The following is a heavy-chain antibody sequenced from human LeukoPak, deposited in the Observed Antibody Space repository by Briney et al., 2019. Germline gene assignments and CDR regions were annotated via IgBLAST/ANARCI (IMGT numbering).Heavy chain of an antibody. Sequence: PGGSLRLSCAASGFTFSSYAMSWVRQAPGKGLEWVSAISGGGGSTYYADSVKGRFTISRDNSKNTLYLQMNSLRAEDTAVYYCAKVPGRRRDGYNYWGQGTLVTVSS. D-gene: IGHD5-24*01. V-gene: IGHV3-23*01. CDR3: AKVPGRRRDGYNY. CDR1: GFTFSSYA. CDR2: ISGGGGST. J-gene: IGHJ4*02.